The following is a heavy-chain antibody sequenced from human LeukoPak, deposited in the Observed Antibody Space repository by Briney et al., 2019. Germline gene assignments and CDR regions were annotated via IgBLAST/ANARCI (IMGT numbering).Heavy chain of an antibody. Sequence: RGSLRLSCAASGFTFSSYAMHWVRQAPGKGLEWVAVISYDGSNKYYADSVKGRFTISRDNSKNTLYLQMNSLRAEDTAVYYCARIAHYYDSSGYFDYWGQGTLVTVSS. CDR3: ARIAHYYDSSGYFDY. CDR1: GFTFSSYA. CDR2: ISYDGSNK. D-gene: IGHD3-22*01. J-gene: IGHJ4*02. V-gene: IGHV3-30-3*01.